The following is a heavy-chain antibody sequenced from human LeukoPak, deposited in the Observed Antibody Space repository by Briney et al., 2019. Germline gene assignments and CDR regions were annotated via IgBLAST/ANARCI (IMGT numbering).Heavy chain of an antibody. Sequence: GGSLRLSCAASGFTFSSYSMNWVRQAPGKGLEWVSSISGSGTYIYYADSVKGRFTISRDNAKNSLYLQMNSLRAEDTAVYYCARSQKSRFEELLRPFDYWGQGTLVTVSS. CDR2: ISGSGTYI. CDR1: GFTFSSYS. D-gene: IGHD3-10*02. J-gene: IGHJ4*02. V-gene: IGHV3-21*01. CDR3: ARSQKSRFEELLRPFDY.